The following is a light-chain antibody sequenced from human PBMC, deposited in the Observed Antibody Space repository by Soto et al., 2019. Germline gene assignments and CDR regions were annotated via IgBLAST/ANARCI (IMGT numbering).Light chain of an antibody. Sequence: EIVLTQSPGTLSLYPGETATLSCRASQSLGGNNLAWYHHRPGQAPRLLIYASSRRATGIPDRFSGSGSGTDYTLTISRLEPEDFAIYYCQQYSGSITLGQGTRLEIE. V-gene: IGKV3-20*01. CDR2: ASS. CDR1: QSLGGNN. J-gene: IGKJ5*01. CDR3: QQYSGSIT.